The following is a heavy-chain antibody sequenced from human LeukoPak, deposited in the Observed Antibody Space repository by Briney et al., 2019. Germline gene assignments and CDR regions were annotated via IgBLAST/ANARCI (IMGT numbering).Heavy chain of an antibody. CDR1: GYSFTSYW. J-gene: IGHJ3*02. CDR2: IYPGDSDT. CDR3: AIHDPHLSGAFDI. V-gene: IGHV5-51*01. Sequence: GESLKISCKGSGYSFTSYWIGWVRPMPGKGLEWMGIIYPGDSDTRYSPSFQGQVTISADKSISTAYLQWSSLKASDTAIYYCAIHDPHLSGAFDIWGQGTMVTVSS. D-gene: IGHD3-10*01.